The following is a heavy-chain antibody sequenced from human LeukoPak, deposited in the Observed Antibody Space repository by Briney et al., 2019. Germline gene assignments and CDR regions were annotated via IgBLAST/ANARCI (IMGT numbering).Heavy chain of an antibody. V-gene: IGHV4-59*11. Sequence: SETLSLTCAVSGDSFSSHYWTWIRQPPGKGLEWIGYISYIGSTNYNPSLKSRVTISIDTSKNQFSLKLSSVTAADTAVYYCARDLVTVAKGFDIWGQGTMVSVSS. CDR3: ARDLVTVAKGFDI. CDR2: ISYIGST. J-gene: IGHJ3*02. CDR1: GDSFSSHY. D-gene: IGHD4-17*01.